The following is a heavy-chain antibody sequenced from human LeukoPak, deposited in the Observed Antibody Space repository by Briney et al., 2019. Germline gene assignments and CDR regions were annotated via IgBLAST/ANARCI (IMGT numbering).Heavy chain of an antibody. CDR2: ISGGGGST. J-gene: IGHJ6*02. V-gene: IGHV3-23*01. Sequence: GGSLRLSCAASGFTFSSYAMSWVRQAPGKGLEWVSAISGGGGSTYYADSVKGRFTISRDNSKNTLYLQMNSLRAEDTAVYYCAAQDTAMVQDYGMDVWGQGTTVTVSS. D-gene: IGHD5-18*01. CDR1: GFTFSSYA. CDR3: AAQDTAMVQDYGMDV.